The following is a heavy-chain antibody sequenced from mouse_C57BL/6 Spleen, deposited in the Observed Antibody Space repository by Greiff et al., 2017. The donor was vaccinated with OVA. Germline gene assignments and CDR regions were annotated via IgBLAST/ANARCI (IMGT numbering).Heavy chain of an antibody. CDR2: IYPRDGST. CDR1: GYTFTSYD. CDR3: ARYGIYYGSYAMDY. D-gene: IGHD2-2*01. V-gene: IGHV1-85*01. J-gene: IGHJ4*01. Sequence: VQLQQSGPELVKPGASVKLSCKASGYTFTSYDLNWVKQRPGQGLEWIGWIYPRDGSTKYNEKFKGKATLTVDTSSSTAYMELHSLTSEDSAVYFCARYGIYYGSYAMDYWGQGTSVTVSS.